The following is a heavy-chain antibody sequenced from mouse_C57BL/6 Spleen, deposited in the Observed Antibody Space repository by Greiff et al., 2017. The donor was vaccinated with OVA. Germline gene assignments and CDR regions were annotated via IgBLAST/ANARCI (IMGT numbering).Heavy chain of an antibody. D-gene: IGHD2-5*01. Sequence: VQLQQSGPGLVAPSQSLSIPCTVSGFSLTSYGVHWVRQPPGKGLEWLVVIWSDGSTTYNSALKSRLSISKDNSKSQVFLKMNSLQTDDTAMYYCARQDYSNYYAMDYWGQGTSVTVSS. J-gene: IGHJ4*01. CDR1: GFSLTSYG. CDR2: IWSDGST. V-gene: IGHV2-6-1*01. CDR3: ARQDYSNYYAMDY.